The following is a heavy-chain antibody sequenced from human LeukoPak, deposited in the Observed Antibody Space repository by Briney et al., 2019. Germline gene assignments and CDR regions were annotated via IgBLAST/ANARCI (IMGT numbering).Heavy chain of an antibody. J-gene: IGHJ4*02. CDR2: IYYSGST. D-gene: IGHD2-15*01. Sequence: PSETLSLTCTVSGGSISSYYWSWIRQPPGKGLEWIGYIYYSGSTNYNPSLKSRVTISVDTSKNQFSLKLSSVTAADTAVYYCARVVASFGYPIDYWGQGTLVTVSS. CDR1: GGSISSYY. CDR3: ARVVASFGYPIDY. V-gene: IGHV4-59*01.